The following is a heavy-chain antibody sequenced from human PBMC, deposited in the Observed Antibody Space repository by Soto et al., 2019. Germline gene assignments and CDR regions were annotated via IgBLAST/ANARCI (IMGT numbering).Heavy chain of an antibody. CDR3: ARGRYNQDDIVVVVAATGGFDY. J-gene: IGHJ4*02. CDR2: INHSGST. Sequence: SETLSLTCAVYGGSFSGYYWSWIRQPPGKGLEWIGEINHSGSTNYNPSLKSRVTISVDTSKNQFSLKLSSVTAADTAVYYCARGRYNQDDIVVVVAATGGFDYWGQGTLVTVSS. CDR1: GGSFSGYY. V-gene: IGHV4-34*01. D-gene: IGHD2-15*01.